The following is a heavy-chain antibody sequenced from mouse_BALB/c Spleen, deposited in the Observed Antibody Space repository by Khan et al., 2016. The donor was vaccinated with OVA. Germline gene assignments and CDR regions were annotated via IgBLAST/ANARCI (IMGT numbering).Heavy chain of an antibody. J-gene: IGHJ3*01. D-gene: IGHD1-1*01. Sequence: VQLKQSGPELVKPGASVKMSCKASGYTFTSYVMHWVKQKPRQGLEWIGYISPNSDGSKYNEKFRGKATLTSDKSSSTAYMELSSLTSEDSAVYDCVRSLFYYGSAYEVFAYWGQGTLVTVSA. V-gene: IGHV1S136*01. CDR3: VRSLFYYGSAYEVFAY. CDR2: ISPNSDGS. CDR1: GYTFTSYV.